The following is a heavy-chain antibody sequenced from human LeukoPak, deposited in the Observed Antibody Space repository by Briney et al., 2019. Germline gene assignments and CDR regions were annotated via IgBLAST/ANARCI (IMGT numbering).Heavy chain of an antibody. J-gene: IGHJ4*02. CDR1: GVSIYSHD. V-gene: IGHV4-59*11. CDR3: AKDAIAAAADYYFDS. D-gene: IGHD6-13*01. Sequence: SETLSLTCTVSGVSIYSHDWSWIRQSPGKGLEWLGYSHYSGDTRYNPSLKNRVTISLDTSKNQFSLRLSSVTAADTAVYYCAKDAIAAAADYYFDSWGQGTLVTVSS. CDR2: SHYSGDT.